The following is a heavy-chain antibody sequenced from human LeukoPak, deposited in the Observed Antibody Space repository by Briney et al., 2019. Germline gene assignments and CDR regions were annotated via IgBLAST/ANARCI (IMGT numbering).Heavy chain of an antibody. Sequence: PGGSLRLSCAASGFTFSNYGMSWVRQAPGKGLEWVSVISGSGGSTYYADSVKGRFTISRDNSKNTLYLQMNSLRAEDTAVYYCARTPPPTTLGTGSYYGMDVWGQGTTVTVSS. CDR3: ARTPPPTTLGTGSYYGMDV. V-gene: IGHV3-23*01. D-gene: IGHD4-23*01. CDR1: GFTFSNYG. J-gene: IGHJ6*02. CDR2: ISGSGGST.